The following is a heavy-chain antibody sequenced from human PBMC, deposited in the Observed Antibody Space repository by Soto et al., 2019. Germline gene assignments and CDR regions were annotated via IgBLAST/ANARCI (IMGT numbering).Heavy chain of an antibody. Sequence: ASVKVSCKVSGYSFSEMSMHWVRQTPEKGLEWMGSFDGEDGQTMYAQKFQGRVTMTEDTSADTAYMELSSLRSDDTAVYYCGILGATGHLDSWGQGSRVTPPQ. D-gene: IGHD3-16*01. J-gene: IGHJ4*02. CDR2: FDGEDGQT. CDR1: GYSFSEMS. CDR3: GILGATGHLDS. V-gene: IGHV1-24*01.